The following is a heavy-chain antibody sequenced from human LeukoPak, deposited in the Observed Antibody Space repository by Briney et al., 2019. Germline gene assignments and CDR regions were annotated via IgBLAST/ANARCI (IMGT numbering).Heavy chain of an antibody. J-gene: IGHJ4*02. V-gene: IGHV1-18*01. CDR3: ARVGCSSTSCYPDFDY. CDR2: ISAYNGNT. Sequence: ASVKVSCKASGYTFTSYGISWVRQAPGQGLEWMGWISAYNGNTNYAQKLQGRVTMATDTSTSTAYMELRSLRSDDTAVYYCARVGCSSTSCYPDFDYWGQGTLVTVSS. CDR1: GYTFTSYG. D-gene: IGHD2-2*01.